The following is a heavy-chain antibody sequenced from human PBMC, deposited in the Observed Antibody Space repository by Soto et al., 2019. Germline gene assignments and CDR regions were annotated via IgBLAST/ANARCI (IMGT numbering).Heavy chain of an antibody. CDR3: ARDYGDYVSSDYYYYYGMDV. CDR1: GGTFSSYA. CDR2: IIPIFGTA. V-gene: IGHV1-69*01. J-gene: IGHJ6*02. Sequence: QVQLVQSGAEVKKPGSSVKVSCKASGGTFSSYAISWVRQAPGQGLEWMGGIIPIFGTANYAQKFQGRVTITADESTSTAYMELSSLRSEDTAVYYCARDYGDYVSSDYYYYYGMDVWGQGTTVTVSS. D-gene: IGHD4-17*01.